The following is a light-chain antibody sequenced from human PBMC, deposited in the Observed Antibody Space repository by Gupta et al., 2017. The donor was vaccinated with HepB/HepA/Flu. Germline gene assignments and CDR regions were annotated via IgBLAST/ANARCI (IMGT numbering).Light chain of an antibody. CDR1: TSDVGGSKY. CDR2: DVS. CDR3: SSYISGSTPYV. V-gene: IGLV2-14*03. J-gene: IGLJ1*01. Sequence: QSALSQPASVSGSRGQSITISCMGTTSDVGGSKYVSWYQQRPGKAPKLMIYDVSNRPSGVSNRFSGSKSGNTASLTISGLQAEDEADYFCSSYISGSTPYVFGTGTQVTVL.